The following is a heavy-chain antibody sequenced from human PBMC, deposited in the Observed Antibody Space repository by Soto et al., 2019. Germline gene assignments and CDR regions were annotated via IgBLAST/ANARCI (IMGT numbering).Heavy chain of an antibody. CDR3: ATVHNTSRSFDY. Sequence: EVQLLDSGGGLVQPGESLRLSCAASGFTITSSAMSWVRQAPGKGLEWFSTTGISGRTTYYADSVKGRFTVSRDDSKNTLDLQMSSLRAEDTAVYYCATVHNTSRSFDYWGQGTPVTVSS. D-gene: IGHD1-20*01. V-gene: IGHV3-23*01. J-gene: IGHJ4*02. CDR1: GFTITSSA. CDR2: TGISGRTT.